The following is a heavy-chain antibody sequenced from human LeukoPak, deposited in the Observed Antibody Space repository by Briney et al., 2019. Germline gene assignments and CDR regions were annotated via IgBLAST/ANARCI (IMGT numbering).Heavy chain of an antibody. CDR3: ARRGSSSSDYYYGMDV. CDR2: PGDSDT. V-gene: IGHV5-51*01. D-gene: IGHD6-6*01. Sequence: PGDSDTRYSPSFQGQVTISADKSISTAYLQWSSLKASDTAMYYCARRGSSSSDYYYGMDVWGQGTTVTVCS. J-gene: IGHJ6*02.